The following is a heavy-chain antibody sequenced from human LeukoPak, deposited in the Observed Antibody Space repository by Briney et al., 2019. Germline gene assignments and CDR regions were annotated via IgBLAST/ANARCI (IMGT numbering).Heavy chain of an antibody. V-gene: IGHV4-4*07. D-gene: IGHD6-19*01. CDR3: VRTMTREWGGWYDNDY. J-gene: IGHJ4*03. Sequence: PSETLSLTCTVSGSSVSNHWWIWIRQPAGKGLEWIGRISSRGYTNYNPSLKSRVAMSVDTSKNQFSLKLNSVTAADTAVYYCVRTMTREWGGWYDNDYWGRGTLVAVSS. CDR2: ISSRGYT. CDR1: GSSVSNHW.